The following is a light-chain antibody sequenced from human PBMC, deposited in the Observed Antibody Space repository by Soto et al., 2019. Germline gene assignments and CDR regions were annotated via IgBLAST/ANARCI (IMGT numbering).Light chain of an antibody. V-gene: IGKV1-39*01. CDR3: QQSYSTPWT. CDR1: QSISSY. J-gene: IGKJ1*01. Sequence: DIQMTQSPSSLSASVGDRVTITCRASQSISSYLNWYQQKPGKAPKLLIYAASSLQSGVASRFSGSGSGTDFTLTISSLQPEDFATYYCQQSYSTPWTFGQGTKVDI. CDR2: AAS.